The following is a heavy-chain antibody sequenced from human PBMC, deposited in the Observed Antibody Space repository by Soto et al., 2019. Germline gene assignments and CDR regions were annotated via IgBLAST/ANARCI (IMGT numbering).Heavy chain of an antibody. CDR1: RLTFSGYG. CDR3: VKDQGLVFGYFTS. CDR2: ITHDGSNT. D-gene: IGHD3-10*01. V-gene: IGHV3-30*18. Sequence: GGSLRLSCAASRLTFSGYGMHWVRQAPGKGLEWLTFITHDGSNTYYADSVKGRFTISRDNSKNTQYLQINSLRAEDTALYYCVKDQGLVFGYFTSWGQGDLVTVSS. J-gene: IGHJ4*02.